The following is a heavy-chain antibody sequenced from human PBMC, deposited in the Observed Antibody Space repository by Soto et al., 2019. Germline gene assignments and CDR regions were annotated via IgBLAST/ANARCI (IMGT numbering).Heavy chain of an antibody. Sequence: GASVKVSCKASGYSFTSYDINWVRQATGQGLEWMGWMNPNSGKTGCAQKFQGRVTMTRNTSISTAYMELSSLRSEDTAVYYSAREVGNRVDYWGQGTLVTVS. CDR2: MNPNSGKT. CDR1: GYSFTSYD. V-gene: IGHV1-8*01. CDR3: AREVGNRVDY. D-gene: IGHD1-26*01. J-gene: IGHJ4*02.